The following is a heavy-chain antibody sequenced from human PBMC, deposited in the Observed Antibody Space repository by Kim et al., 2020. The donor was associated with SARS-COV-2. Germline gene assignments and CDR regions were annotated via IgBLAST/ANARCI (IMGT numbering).Heavy chain of an antibody. V-gene: IGHV3-23*01. CDR3: AKREGLSGYTYGYNFDY. CDR2: ISGSGATT. J-gene: IGHJ4*01. Sequence: GGSLRLSCAASGFTFSGYAMSWVRQAPGKGLEWLSAISGSGATTYYADSVKGRFTISRDNSKNRLSLHMNNLRDEDTGVYYCAKREGLSGYTYGYNFDY. D-gene: IGHD5-18*01. CDR1: GFTFSGYA.